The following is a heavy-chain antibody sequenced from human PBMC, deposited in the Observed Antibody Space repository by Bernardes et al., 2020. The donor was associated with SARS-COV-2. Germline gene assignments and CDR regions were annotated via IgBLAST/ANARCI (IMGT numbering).Heavy chain of an antibody. D-gene: IGHD6-6*01. J-gene: IGHJ5*02. V-gene: IGHV3-21*01. CDR3: ASGRKYTSSSAWFDP. Sequence: GGSLRLSCAASGFTFSSYTVNWVRQAPGKGLEWVSSISASSTYILYADSVKGRFTISRDNAKNSLYLQMNSLRAEDTALYFCASGRKYTSSSAWFDPWGQGTLVTVSS. CDR2: ISASSTYI. CDR1: GFTFSSYT.